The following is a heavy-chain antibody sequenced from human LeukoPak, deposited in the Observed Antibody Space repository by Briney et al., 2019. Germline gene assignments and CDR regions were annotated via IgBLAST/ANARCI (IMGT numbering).Heavy chain of an antibody. CDR3: ATAKSRFLEYNWFDP. Sequence: ASVQVSCKVSGYTLTDLSMHWVRQAPGKGLEWMGGFDPEDGETIYAQKFQGRVTMTEDTSTDTAYMELSSLRSEDTAVYYCATAKSRFLEYNWFDPWGQGTLVTVSS. J-gene: IGHJ5*02. V-gene: IGHV1-24*01. CDR1: GYTLTDLS. CDR2: FDPEDGET. D-gene: IGHD3-3*01.